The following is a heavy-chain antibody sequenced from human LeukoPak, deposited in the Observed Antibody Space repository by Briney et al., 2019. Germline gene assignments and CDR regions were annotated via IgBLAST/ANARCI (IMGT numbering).Heavy chain of an antibody. D-gene: IGHD2-2*01. V-gene: IGHV5-51*01. CDR2: IYPGDSDT. Sequence: GESLKISCKGSGYSFTSYWIGWVRQMPGKGLEWMGIIYPGDSDTRYSPSFQGQVTISADKSISTAYLQWSSLKASDTAMYYCATLGYCSSTSCYSDAFDIWGQGTMVTVSS. CDR1: GYSFTSYW. J-gene: IGHJ3*02. CDR3: ATLGYCSSTSCYSDAFDI.